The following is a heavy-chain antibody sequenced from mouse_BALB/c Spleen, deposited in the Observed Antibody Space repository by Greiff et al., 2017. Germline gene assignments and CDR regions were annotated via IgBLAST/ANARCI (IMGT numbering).Heavy chain of an antibody. D-gene: IGHD2-10*01. V-gene: IGHV1S22*01. CDR1: GYTFTSYW. CDR2: IYPGSGST. Sequence: LQQPGSELVRPGASVKLSCKASGYTFTSYWMHWVKQRPGQGLEWIGNIYPGSGSTNYDEKFKSKATLTVDTSSSTAYMQLSRLTSEDSAVYFCARGEPTMRFAYWGQGTLVTVSA. J-gene: IGHJ3*01. CDR3: ARGEPTMRFAY.